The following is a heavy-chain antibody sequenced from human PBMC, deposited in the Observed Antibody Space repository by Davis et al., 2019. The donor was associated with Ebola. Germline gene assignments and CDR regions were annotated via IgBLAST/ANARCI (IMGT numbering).Heavy chain of an antibody. Sequence: PGGSLRLSCAASGFTFSSYGMHWVRQAPGKGLEWVAFIRYDGSNKYYADSVTGRFTISRDNSKNTLYLQMNSLRAEDTAVYYCAKDPSYCSSTSCYNPGYFQHWGQGTLVTVSS. V-gene: IGHV3-30*02. CDR3: AKDPSYCSSTSCYNPGYFQH. D-gene: IGHD2-2*02. J-gene: IGHJ1*01. CDR1: GFTFSSYG. CDR2: IRYDGSNK.